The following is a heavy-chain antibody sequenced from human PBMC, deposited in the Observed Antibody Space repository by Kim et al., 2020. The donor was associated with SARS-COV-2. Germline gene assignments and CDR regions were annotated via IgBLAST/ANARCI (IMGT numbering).Heavy chain of an antibody. CDR3: ARGEVTCSGGSFEPGEYLQH. J-gene: IGHJ1*01. D-gene: IGHD2-15*01. Sequence: GGSLRLSCAASGFTFSSYAMHWVRQAPGKGLEWVAVISYDGSNKYYADSVKGRFTISRDNSKNTLYLQMNSLRAEDTAVYYCARGEVTCSGGSFEPGEYLQHWGQGTLGTVSP. V-gene: IGHV3-30*04. CDR2: ISYDGSNK. CDR1: GFTFSSYA.